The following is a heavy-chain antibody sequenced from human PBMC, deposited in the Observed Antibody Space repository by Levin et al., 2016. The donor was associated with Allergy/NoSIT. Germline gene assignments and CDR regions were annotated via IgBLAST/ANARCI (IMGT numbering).Heavy chain of an antibody. CDR2: ISSDGKDE. CDR3: ARQGDGHMDV. D-gene: IGHD2-21*02. Sequence: VRQAPGKGLEWVALISSDGKDEYYADSVNGRLTISREIFKNLLYLQMNDLRPEDTAVYYCARQGDGHMDVWGKGTTVTVSS. J-gene: IGHJ6*04. V-gene: IGHV3-30*03.